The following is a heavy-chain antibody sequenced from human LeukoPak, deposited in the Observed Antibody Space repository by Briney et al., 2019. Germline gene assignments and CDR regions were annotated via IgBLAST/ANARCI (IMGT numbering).Heavy chain of an antibody. CDR3: ARVERPYYYDSSGQALGAFDI. Sequence: GGSLRLSCAASGFTFSSYAMSWVRQAPGKGLEWVSVIYSGGSTYYADSVKGRFTISRDNSKNTLYLQMNSLRAEDTAVYYCARVERPYYYDSSGQALGAFDIWGQGTMVTVSS. V-gene: IGHV3-53*01. J-gene: IGHJ3*02. CDR1: GFTFSSYA. D-gene: IGHD3-22*01. CDR2: IYSGGST.